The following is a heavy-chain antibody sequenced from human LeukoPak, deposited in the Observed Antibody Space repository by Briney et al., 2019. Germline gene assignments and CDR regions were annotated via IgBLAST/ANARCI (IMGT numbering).Heavy chain of an antibody. Sequence: QPGGSLRLSCTASGFIFNDYYMHWVRQVPGKGLVWVSRIDSDGSATTYADAVKGRFTISRDNAKNTLYLQMTSLRAEDTAIYYCARVRYCSGSGCYSFFDHWGQGTLVTVSS. D-gene: IGHD2-15*01. J-gene: IGHJ4*02. V-gene: IGHV3-74*01. CDR1: GFIFNDYY. CDR2: IDSDGSAT. CDR3: ARVRYCSGSGCYSFFDH.